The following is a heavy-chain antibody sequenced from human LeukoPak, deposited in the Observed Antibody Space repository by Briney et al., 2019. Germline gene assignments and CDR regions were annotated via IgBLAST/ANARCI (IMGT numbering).Heavy chain of an antibody. CDR1: GFTFSSYA. Sequence: HPGGSLRLSCAASGFTFSSYAMHWVRQAPGKGLAWVAVISYDGSNKYYADSVKGRFTISRDNSKNTLYLQTNSLRAEDTAVYYCARDRYYDFWSGYSPEATPDYWGQGTLVTVSS. CDR3: ARDRYYDFWSGYSPEATPDY. J-gene: IGHJ4*02. D-gene: IGHD3-3*01. V-gene: IGHV3-30-3*01. CDR2: ISYDGSNK.